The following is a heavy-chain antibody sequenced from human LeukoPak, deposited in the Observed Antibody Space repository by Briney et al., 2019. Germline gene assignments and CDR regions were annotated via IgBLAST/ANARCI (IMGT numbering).Heavy chain of an antibody. V-gene: IGHV1-69*13. J-gene: IGHJ4*02. D-gene: IGHD3-22*01. CDR1: GGTFSSYA. CDR2: IIPIFGTA. CDR3: ARAPLDSSGYYYGYYFDY. Sequence: GASVTVSCKASGGTFSSYAISWVRQAPGQGLEWMGGIIPIFGTANYAQKFQGRVTITADESTSTAYMELSSLRSEDTAVYYCARAPLDSSGYYYGYYFDYWGQGTLVTVSS.